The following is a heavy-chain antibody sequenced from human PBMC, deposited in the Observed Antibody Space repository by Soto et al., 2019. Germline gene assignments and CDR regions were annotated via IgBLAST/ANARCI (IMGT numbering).Heavy chain of an antibody. Sequence: QVLLQESGPGLVKPSETLSLTCTVSGGSISPYYWSWIRQSPGKGLEWIGYVYYAGNTNYNPSLESRVTISVDASRNQFSLKLTSLTAADTAVYYCARKGAAASYAHYYMDVWGSGTTVTVSS. D-gene: IGHD6-13*01. J-gene: IGHJ6*03. CDR1: GGSISPYY. CDR2: VYYAGNT. V-gene: IGHV4-59*01. CDR3: ARKGAAASYAHYYMDV.